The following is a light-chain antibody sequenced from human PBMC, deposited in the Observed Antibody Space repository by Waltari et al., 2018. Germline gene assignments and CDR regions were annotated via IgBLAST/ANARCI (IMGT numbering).Light chain of an antibody. CDR1: SSDVGGYNY. CDR3: SSYTSSSTPGV. J-gene: IGLJ2*01. V-gene: IGLV2-14*03. CDR2: DVS. Sequence: QSALTQPASVSGSPGQSITISCTGTSSDVGGYNYVSWYKQHPGKAPKLMIYDVSNRPSGVLTRCSGSKSGNTASLTISGLQAEDEADYYCSSYTSSSTPGVFGGGTKLTVL.